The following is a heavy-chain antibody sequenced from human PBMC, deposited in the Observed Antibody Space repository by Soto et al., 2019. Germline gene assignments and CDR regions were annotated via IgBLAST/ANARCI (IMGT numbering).Heavy chain of an antibody. CDR2: IYYSGST. Sequence: SETLSLTCTVSGGSISSYYWSWIRQPPGKGLEWIGYIYYSGSTNYNPSLKSRVTISVDTSKNQFSLKLSSVTAADTAVYYCARQILRYFDWLLYPDAFDIWGQGTMVTVSS. D-gene: IGHD3-9*01. J-gene: IGHJ3*02. CDR3: ARQILRYFDWLLYPDAFDI. V-gene: IGHV4-59*08. CDR1: GGSISSYY.